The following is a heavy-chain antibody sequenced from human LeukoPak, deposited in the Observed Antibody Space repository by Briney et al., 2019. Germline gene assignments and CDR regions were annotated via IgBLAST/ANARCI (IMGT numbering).Heavy chain of an antibody. CDR2: IIPIFGTA. Sequence: SVKVSCKASGGTFSSYAISWVRQAPGQGLEWMGGIIPIFGTANYAQKFQGRVTMTRDTSTSTVYMKLSSLRSEDTAVYYCARVEAYYYYMDVWGKGTTVTVSS. CDR3: ARVEAYYYYMDV. V-gene: IGHV1-69*05. CDR1: GGTFSSYA. J-gene: IGHJ6*03.